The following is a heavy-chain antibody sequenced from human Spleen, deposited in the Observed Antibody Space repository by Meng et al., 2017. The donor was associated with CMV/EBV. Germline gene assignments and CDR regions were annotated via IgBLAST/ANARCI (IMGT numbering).Heavy chain of an antibody. CDR3: ARVPYQLLPTYYDYGMDV. CDR1: RFTFDDYT. CDR2: ISWDGGTT. Sequence: GGSLRLSCAASRFTFDDYTMHWVRQAPGKGLEWVSLISWDGGTTYYADSVKGRFTISRDNSKNSLYLQMNSLRDEDTALYYCARVPYQLLPTYYDYGMDVWGQGTTVTVSS. D-gene: IGHD2-2*01. J-gene: IGHJ6*02. V-gene: IGHV3-43*01.